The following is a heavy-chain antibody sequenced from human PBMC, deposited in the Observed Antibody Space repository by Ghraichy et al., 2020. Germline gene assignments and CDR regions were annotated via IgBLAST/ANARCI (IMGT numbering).Heavy chain of an antibody. CDR2: IYFDGST. CDR3: ARRVIGYGNYPDWFFDL. D-gene: IGHD1-7*01. CDR1: GGSMNDYY. Sequence: EALNISCSVSGGSMNDYYLNWIRQSPGKGLEWIGYIYFDGSTNYNPSLKSRVTLSIDTSNSQFSLKLTSLTAADTAIYYCARRVIGYGNYPDWFFDLWGRGTLVTVSS. J-gene: IGHJ2*01. V-gene: IGHV4-59*08.